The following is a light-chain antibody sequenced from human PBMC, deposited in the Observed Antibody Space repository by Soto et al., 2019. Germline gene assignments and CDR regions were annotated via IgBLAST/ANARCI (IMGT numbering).Light chain of an antibody. CDR3: QQYGDSPLT. J-gene: IGKJ4*01. CDR2: GAS. Sequence: EIVLTQSPGTLSLSPGERATLSCRASQTVTSDYLAWYQQKPGQAPRLLIYGASDRATGIPDRFSASGSGTDFTLTISRLEPQDFAIYYCQQYGDSPLTVXGGTKVDIK. V-gene: IGKV3-20*01. CDR1: QTVTSDY.